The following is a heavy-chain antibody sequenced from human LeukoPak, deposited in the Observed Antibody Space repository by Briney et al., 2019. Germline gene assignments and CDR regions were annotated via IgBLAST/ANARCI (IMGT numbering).Heavy chain of an antibody. V-gene: IGHV3-7*01. Sequence: SGGSLRLSCAASGFTFSSYWMSWVRQAPGKGVEWVANIKQDGSEKYYVDSVKGRFTISRDNAKNSLYLQMNSLRAEDTAVYYCARETLELWFGEWAFDIWGQGTMVTVSS. CDR2: IKQDGSEK. CDR3: ARETLELWFGEWAFDI. CDR1: GFTFSSYW. D-gene: IGHD3-10*01. J-gene: IGHJ3*02.